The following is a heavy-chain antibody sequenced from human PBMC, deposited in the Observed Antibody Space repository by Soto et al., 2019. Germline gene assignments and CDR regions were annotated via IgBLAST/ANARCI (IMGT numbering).Heavy chain of an antibody. J-gene: IGHJ4*02. CDR3: AKEYSNLYYFDY. CDR2: ISYDGSNK. CDR1: GFTFSSYG. D-gene: IGHD6-13*01. Sequence: LRLSCAASGFTFSSYGMHWVRQAPGKGLEWVAVISYDGSNKYYADSVKGRFTISRDNSKNTLYLQMNRLRSEGTAVYYCAKEYSNLYYFDYWGQGTLVTVSS. V-gene: IGHV3-30*18.